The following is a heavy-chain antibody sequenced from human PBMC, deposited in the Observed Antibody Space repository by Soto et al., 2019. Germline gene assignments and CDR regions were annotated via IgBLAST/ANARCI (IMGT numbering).Heavy chain of an antibody. CDR1: GYTFTSYA. V-gene: IGHV7-4-1*01. J-gene: IGHJ2*01. CDR3: ARDFDTAMVPGWYFDL. CDR2: INTNTGNP. D-gene: IGHD5-18*01. Sequence: ASVKVSCKASGYTFTSYAMNWVRQAPGQGLEWMGWINTNTGNPTYAQGFTGRFVLSLDTSVSTAYLQICSLKAEDTAVYYCARDFDTAMVPGWYFDLWGRGTLVTVS.